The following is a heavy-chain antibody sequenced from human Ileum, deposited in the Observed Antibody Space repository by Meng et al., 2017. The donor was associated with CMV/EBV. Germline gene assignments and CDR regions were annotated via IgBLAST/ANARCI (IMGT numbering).Heavy chain of an antibody. CDR1: GCTFCAYY. Sequence: CAASGCTFCAYYMRWLRQAPGKGLEWVSYISSSGSTIYYADSVKGRFTISRDNAKNSLYLQMNSLRAEDTAVYYCARARPGYSYGYGWGQGTLVTVSS. J-gene: IGHJ4*02. D-gene: IGHD5-18*01. CDR2: ISSSGSTI. CDR3: ARARPGYSYGYG. V-gene: IGHV3-11*04.